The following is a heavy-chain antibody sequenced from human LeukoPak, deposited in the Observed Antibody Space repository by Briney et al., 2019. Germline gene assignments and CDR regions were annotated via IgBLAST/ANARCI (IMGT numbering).Heavy chain of an antibody. V-gene: IGHV3-30*02. CDR2: IRYNGSNK. Sequence: GGSLRLSCAASGFTFSSYGMHWVRQAPGKGLEWVAFIRYNGSNKYYADSVKGRFTISRDNSKNTLYLQMNSLRAEDTAVYYCAKDPIPAATFFDYWGQGTLVTVSS. CDR3: AKDPIPAATFFDY. D-gene: IGHD2-2*01. CDR1: GFTFSSYG. J-gene: IGHJ4*02.